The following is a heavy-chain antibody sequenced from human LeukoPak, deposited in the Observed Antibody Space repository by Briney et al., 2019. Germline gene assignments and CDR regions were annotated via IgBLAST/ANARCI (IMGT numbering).Heavy chain of an antibody. V-gene: IGHV3-15*01. CDR1: GFTFSNAW. D-gene: IGHD2-2*01. J-gene: IGHJ5*02. Sequence: PGGSLRLSCAASGFTFSNAWMSWVRQASGKGLEWVGRIKSKTDGGTTDYAAPVKGRFTISRDDSKNTLYLQMNSLRAEDTAVYYCARDSIRGPAARNWFDPWGQGTLVTVSS. CDR3: ARDSIRGPAARNWFDP. CDR2: IKSKTDGGTT.